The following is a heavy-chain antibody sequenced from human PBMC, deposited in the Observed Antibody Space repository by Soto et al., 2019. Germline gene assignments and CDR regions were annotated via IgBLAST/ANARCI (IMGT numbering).Heavy chain of an antibody. Sequence: SETLSLTCTVSGGSISSSSYYWGWIRQPPGKGLEWIGSIYYSGSTYYNTSLKSRVTIYVDTSKNQFSLKLSSVTAADTAVYYCARHNHGGSSWYVDFDYWGQGTLVTVSS. CDR2: IYYSGST. CDR3: ARHNHGGSSWYVDFDY. D-gene: IGHD6-13*01. CDR1: GGSISSSSYY. V-gene: IGHV4-39*01. J-gene: IGHJ4*02.